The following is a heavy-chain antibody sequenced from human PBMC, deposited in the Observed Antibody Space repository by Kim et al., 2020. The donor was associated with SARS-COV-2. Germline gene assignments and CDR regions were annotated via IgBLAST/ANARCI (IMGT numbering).Heavy chain of an antibody. V-gene: IGHV3-48*04. J-gene: IGHJ6*02. CDR1: GFTFSSYS. CDR3: ARGALHSSSWYVGDYYYYGMDV. D-gene: IGHD6-13*01. CDR2: ISSSSSTI. Sequence: GGSLRLSCAASGFTFSSYSMNWVRQAPGKGLEWVSYISSSSSTIYYADSVKGRFTISRDNAKNSLYLQMNSLRAEDTAVYYCARGALHSSSWYVGDYYYYGMDVWGQGTTVTVSS.